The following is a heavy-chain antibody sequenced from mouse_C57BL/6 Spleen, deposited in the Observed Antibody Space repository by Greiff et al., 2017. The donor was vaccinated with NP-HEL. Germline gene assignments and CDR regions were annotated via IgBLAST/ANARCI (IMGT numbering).Heavy chain of an antibody. CDR1: GYTFTSYW. V-gene: IGHV1-69*01. Sequence: QVQLQQPGAELVMPGASVKLSCKASGYTFTSYWMHWVKQRPGQGLEWIGEIDPSDSYTNYNQKFKGKSTLTVDKSSSTAYMQLSSLTSEDSAVYYCARRYYGSRRWYFDVWGTGTTVTVSS. CDR3: ARRYYGSRRWYFDV. J-gene: IGHJ1*03. CDR2: IDPSDSYT. D-gene: IGHD1-1*01.